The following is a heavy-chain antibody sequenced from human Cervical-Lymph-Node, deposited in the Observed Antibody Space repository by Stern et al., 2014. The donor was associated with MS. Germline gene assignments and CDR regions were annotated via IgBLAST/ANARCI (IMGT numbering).Heavy chain of an antibody. J-gene: IGHJ2*01. CDR1: GGTFSSYA. D-gene: IGHD6-19*01. CDR3: ARDSVIGPWTSAVAGNSWYFDL. CDR2: IILIFGTA. Sequence: QVQLVQSGAEVKKPGSSVKVSCKASGGTFSSYAISWVRQAPGQGLEGLAGIILIFGTANYAKKFQGRVKITADESTSTAYMELSSLKSEDTAVYYCARDSVIGPWTSAVAGNSWYFDLWGRGTLVTVSS. V-gene: IGHV1-69*01.